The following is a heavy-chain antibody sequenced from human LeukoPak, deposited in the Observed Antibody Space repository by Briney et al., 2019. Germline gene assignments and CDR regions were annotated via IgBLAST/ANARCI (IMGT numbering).Heavy chain of an antibody. J-gene: IGHJ6*02. CDR3: ARDTTAMVRGARGMDV. CDR2: IYSGGST. CDR1: GFTVSSNY. V-gene: IGHV3-53*01. Sequence: SGGSLRLSCAASGFTVSSNYMSWVRQAPGKGLEWVSIIYSGGSTYYADYVKGRFTISRDNSKNTLYLQMKSLRAEDTAVYYCARDTTAMVRGARGMDVWGQGTTVTVSS. D-gene: IGHD3-10*01.